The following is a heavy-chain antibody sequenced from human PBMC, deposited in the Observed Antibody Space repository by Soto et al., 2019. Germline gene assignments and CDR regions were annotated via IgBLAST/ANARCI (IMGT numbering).Heavy chain of an antibody. CDR2: ISWNSGNI. CDR1: GFTFDDYA. D-gene: IGHD3-3*01. V-gene: IGHV3-9*01. CDR3: AKGAATSIFAYFDY. J-gene: IGHJ4*02. Sequence: EVHLVESGGGLVQPGRSLRLSCAASGFTFDDYAMHWVRQVPGKGLEWVSSISWNSGNIVYADSVKGRFTISRDSANNSLYLQMNSLKTEDTALYYCAKGAATSIFAYFDYWGQGTLVTVSS.